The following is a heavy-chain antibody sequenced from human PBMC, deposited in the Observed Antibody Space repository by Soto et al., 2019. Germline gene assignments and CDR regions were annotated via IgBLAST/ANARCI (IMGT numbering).Heavy chain of an antibody. CDR3: ARGAPVGYCSGGSCYASWFDP. J-gene: IGHJ5*02. Sequence: QVQLVQSGAEVKKPGSSVKVSCKASGGTFSSYTISWVRQAPGQGLEWMGRIIPILGIANYAQKFRGRVTITADKSTSTAYMELRSLRSEDTAVYYCARGAPVGYCSGGSCYASWFDPWGQGTLVTVSS. D-gene: IGHD2-15*01. V-gene: IGHV1-69*02. CDR1: GGTFSSYT. CDR2: IIPILGIA.